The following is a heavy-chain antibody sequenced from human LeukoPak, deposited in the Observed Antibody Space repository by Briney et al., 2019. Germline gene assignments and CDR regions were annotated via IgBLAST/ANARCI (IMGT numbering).Heavy chain of an antibody. J-gene: IGHJ6*02. Sequence: PGGSLRLSCAASGFTFSSYAMSWVRQAPGKGLEWVSAISGSGGSTYYAASVKGRFTISRDNSKNTLYLQMNSLRAEDTAVYYCAKLEFLEWLSPLSYYYGMDVWGQGTTVTVSS. CDR2: ISGSGGST. D-gene: IGHD3-3*01. CDR3: AKLEFLEWLSPLSYYYGMDV. V-gene: IGHV3-23*01. CDR1: GFTFSSYA.